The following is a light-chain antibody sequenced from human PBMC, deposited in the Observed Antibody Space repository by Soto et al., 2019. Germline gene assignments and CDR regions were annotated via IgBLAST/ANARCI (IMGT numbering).Light chain of an antibody. J-gene: IGKJ4*01. Sequence: EIVLTQSPGTLSLSPGERATLSCRASQSVSSSYLAWYQQKPGQAPRLLIYGASSRATGIPDRFSGSGSGTDFTLTIRSLQPEDFATYYCQQGASFPRTFGGGTKVEIK. CDR3: QQGASFPRT. CDR1: QSVSSSY. CDR2: GAS. V-gene: IGKV3-20*01.